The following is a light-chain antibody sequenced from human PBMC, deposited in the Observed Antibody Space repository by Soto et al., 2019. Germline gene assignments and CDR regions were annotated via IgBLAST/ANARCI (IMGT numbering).Light chain of an antibody. CDR3: SSYTTRNTEV. CDR2: DVT. J-gene: IGLJ1*01. Sequence: QSVLTQPASVSGSPGQSISISCIGTSSDVGAFNYVSWYQHHPGKAPQLIIYDVTSRPSGVSYRFSASKSGNTASLTISGLQAEDEADYYCSSYTTRNTEVFGTGTKVTVL. CDR1: SSDVGAFNY. V-gene: IGLV2-14*03.